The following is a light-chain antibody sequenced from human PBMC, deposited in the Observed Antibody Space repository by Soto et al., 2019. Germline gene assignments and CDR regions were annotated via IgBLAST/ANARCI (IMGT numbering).Light chain of an antibody. CDR3: QQYNSYWRA. V-gene: IGKV1-5*01. Sequence: DIQMTQSPSTLSASVGDRVTITFRASQSVNKWLAWFQQKPGKVPKLLIFDASSLESGVPSRFNGSGSGTEFTLTITSLQPDDFATYYCQQYNSYWRAFGQGTKVDIK. J-gene: IGKJ1*01. CDR1: QSVNKW. CDR2: DAS.